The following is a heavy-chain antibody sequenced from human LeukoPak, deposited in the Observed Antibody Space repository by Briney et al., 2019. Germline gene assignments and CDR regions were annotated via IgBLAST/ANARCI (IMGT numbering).Heavy chain of an antibody. CDR3: ARDHSSGDKEIDY. D-gene: IGHD3-22*01. V-gene: IGHV3-21*01. Sequence: GGSLRLSCAASGFTFSSYSMNWVRQAPGKWLEWVSSISSSSSYIYYADSVKGRFTISRDNAKNSLYLQMNSLRAEDTAVYYCARDHSSGDKEIDYWGQGTLVTVSS. CDR1: GFTFSSYS. J-gene: IGHJ4*02. CDR2: ISSSSSYI.